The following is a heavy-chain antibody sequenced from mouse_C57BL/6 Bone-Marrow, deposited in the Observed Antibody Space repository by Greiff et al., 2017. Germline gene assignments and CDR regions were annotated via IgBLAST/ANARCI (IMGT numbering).Heavy chain of an antibody. Sequence: VKLQESGAELARPGASVKLSCKASGYTFTSYGISWVKQRTGQGLEWIGEIYPRSGNTYYNEKFKGKATLTADKSSSTAYMALRSLTSEDSAVYFCARGQLRLRPFFAYWGQGTLVTVSA. CDR3: ARGQLRLRPFFAY. D-gene: IGHD3-2*02. V-gene: IGHV1-81*01. CDR2: IYPRSGNT. CDR1: GYTFTSYG. J-gene: IGHJ3*01.